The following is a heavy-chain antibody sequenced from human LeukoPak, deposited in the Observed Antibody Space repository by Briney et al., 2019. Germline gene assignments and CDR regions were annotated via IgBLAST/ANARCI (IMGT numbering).Heavy chain of an antibody. V-gene: IGHV5-51*01. CDR3: ARAAYYDSSGYSN. CDR1: GYSFTCYW. J-gene: IGHJ4*02. Sequence: GESLKISCKGSGYSFTCYWIGWVRQMPGKGLEWMGIIYPGDSDTRYSPSFQGQVTISADKSISTAYLQWSSLKASDTAMYYCARAAYYDSSGYSNWGQGTLVTVSS. D-gene: IGHD3-22*01. CDR2: IYPGDSDT.